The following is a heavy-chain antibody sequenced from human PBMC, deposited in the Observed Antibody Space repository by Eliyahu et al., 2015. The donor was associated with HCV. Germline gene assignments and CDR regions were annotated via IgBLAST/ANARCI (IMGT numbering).Heavy chain of an antibody. V-gene: IGHV1-2*02. Sequence: QVQLVQSGAEVKKPGASVKVSCKASXYTFTGYXXHWVRXAPGQGLEWMGWINPNXGGTNYAQKFQGRVTMTRDTSISTAYMELSRLRSDDTAVYYCARDRRFSYVLLGDDGMDVWGQGTTVTVSS. D-gene: IGHD3-10*01. CDR2: INPNXGGT. CDR1: XYTFTGYX. CDR3: ARDRRFSYVLLGDDGMDV. J-gene: IGHJ6*02.